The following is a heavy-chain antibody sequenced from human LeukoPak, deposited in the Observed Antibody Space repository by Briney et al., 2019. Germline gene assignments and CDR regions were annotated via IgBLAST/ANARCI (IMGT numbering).Heavy chain of an antibody. V-gene: IGHV3-48*01. Sequence: GGSLRLSCAASGFAFSGYSMNWVRQAPGKGLEWISYIGSGSDTIYYGDPVKGRFTVSRDNANNFLHLQVSSLRAEDTAVYYCARQTYPWAFDVWGQGTMVIVSS. J-gene: IGHJ3*01. CDR2: IGSGSDTI. CDR3: ARQTYPWAFDV. D-gene: IGHD2-21*01. CDR1: GFAFSGYS.